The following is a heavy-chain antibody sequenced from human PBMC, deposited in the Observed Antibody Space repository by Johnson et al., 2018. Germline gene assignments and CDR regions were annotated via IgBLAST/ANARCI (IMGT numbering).Heavy chain of an antibody. CDR1: GFTFSSYA. J-gene: IGHJ6*03. CDR3: ARDGHDGRFSRGGYYYYLDV. Sequence: VQSGRSLRLSCAASGFTFSSYAMHWVRQAPGKGLEWVAVISYDGSNKYYADSVKGRFTISRDNSKNTLYLQMNSLRAEDTAVYYCARDGHDGRFSRGGYYYYLDVGGKGTTVTVSS. V-gene: IGHV3-30-3*01. CDR2: ISYDGSNK. D-gene: IGHD5-12*01.